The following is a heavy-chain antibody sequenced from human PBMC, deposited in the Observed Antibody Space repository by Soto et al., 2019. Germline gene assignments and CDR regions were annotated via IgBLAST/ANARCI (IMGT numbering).Heavy chain of an antibody. CDR1: GYTFISFD. CDR3: TRGMFRDSIGRRQWEYYYYGLDV. CDR2: MNPNSGNT. J-gene: IGHJ6*02. Sequence: QLQLVQSGAEVKKPGASVKVSCKASGYTFISFDINWVRQATGQGLEWMGWMNPNSGNTVYAQTLQGRVTMTSDTSTGTAYMELSSLRSEDTAVYYCTRGMFRDSIGRRQWEYYYYGLDVWGQGTTVTVS. D-gene: IGHD3-10*01. V-gene: IGHV1-8*01.